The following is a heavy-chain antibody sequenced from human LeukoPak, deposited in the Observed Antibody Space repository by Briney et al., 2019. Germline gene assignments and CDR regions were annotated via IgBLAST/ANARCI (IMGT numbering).Heavy chain of an antibody. CDR1: GFTVSSKY. V-gene: IGHV3-53*01. D-gene: IGHD2-2*01. Sequence: GGSLRLSCAASGFTVSSKYMSWVRQAPGKGLEWVSVIYSGGSTYYADSVKGRFTISRDNSKNTLYLQMNSLRAEDTAVYYCARGCGSTSCYGFDYWGQGTLVTVSS. J-gene: IGHJ4*02. CDR3: ARGCGSTSCYGFDY. CDR2: IYSGGST.